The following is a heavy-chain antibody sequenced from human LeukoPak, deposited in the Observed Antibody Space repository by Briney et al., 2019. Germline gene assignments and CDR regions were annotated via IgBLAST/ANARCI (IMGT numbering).Heavy chain of an antibody. CDR2: ISGSGRST. V-gene: IGHV3-23*01. D-gene: IGHD3-22*01. J-gene: IGHJ3*02. Sequence: GGSLRLSCAASGFTFSSYAMSWVRQAPGKGLEWVSAISGSGRSTYNADSVKGRFTISRDNSKNTLYLQMNSLRAEDTAVYYCAKHGRIVVVIYAFDIWGQGTMVTVSS. CDR1: GFTFSSYA. CDR3: AKHGRIVVVIYAFDI.